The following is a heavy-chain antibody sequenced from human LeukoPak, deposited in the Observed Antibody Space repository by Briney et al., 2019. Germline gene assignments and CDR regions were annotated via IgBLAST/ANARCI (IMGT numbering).Heavy chain of an antibody. CDR2: SNPNSGGT. D-gene: IGHD1-26*01. CDR1: VYTYAAYY. J-gene: IGHJ3*02. Sequence: GASVKVSCKSSVYTYAAYYMHWLRQAPGQGLEWMGWSNPNSGGTNYAQKFQGRVTMTRDTSISTAYMVLSRLRSDDTAVYYCVRAYSGTYSGAFDIWGQGTMVTVS. V-gene: IGHV1-2*02. CDR3: VRAYSGTYSGAFDI.